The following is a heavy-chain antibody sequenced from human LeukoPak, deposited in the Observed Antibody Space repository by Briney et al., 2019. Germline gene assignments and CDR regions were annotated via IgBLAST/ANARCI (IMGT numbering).Heavy chain of an antibody. D-gene: IGHD2-21*02. CDR3: ARSRCGGDCYSSGWYFDL. CDR1: GYSFTSYW. Sequence: GESLKISCNGSGYSFTSYWIGWVRQMPGKGLEWMGIIYPGDSDTRYSPSFQGQVTISADKSISTAYLQWSSLKASDTAMYYCARSRCGGDCYSSGWYFDLWGRGTLVTVSS. V-gene: IGHV5-51*01. J-gene: IGHJ2*01. CDR2: IYPGDSDT.